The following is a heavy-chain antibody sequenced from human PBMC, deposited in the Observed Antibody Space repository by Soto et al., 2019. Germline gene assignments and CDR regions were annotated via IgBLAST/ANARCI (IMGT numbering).Heavy chain of an antibody. D-gene: IGHD3-16*01. CDR3: ARGRFRRTWFDP. CDR2: MNPDSGNT. CDR1: GYTFTNYD. J-gene: IGHJ5*02. V-gene: IGHV1-8*01. Sequence: QVQLVQSGAEGKKPGASVKVSCKASGYTFTNYDIHWVRQATGQGLEWMGWMNPDSGNTGQSKQLQGRVTMTRDPSISTAYMEMSSLRSEDTAVYYCARGRFRRTWFDPWGQGTLVTVSS.